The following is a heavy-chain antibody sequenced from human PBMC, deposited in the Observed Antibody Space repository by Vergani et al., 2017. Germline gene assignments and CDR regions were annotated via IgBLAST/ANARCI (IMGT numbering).Heavy chain of an antibody. J-gene: IGHJ4*02. Sequence: QVQLVESGGGVVQPGRSLRLSCAASGFTFSSYAMHWVRQAPGKGLEWVAVRSYDGSNKYYADSVKGRFTITRDNSKNTLYLQMNSLRAEDTAVYYCASQKGYSSSSFDYWGQGTLVTVSS. CDR3: ASQKGYSSSSFDY. D-gene: IGHD6-6*01. CDR2: RSYDGSNK. V-gene: IGHV3-30-3*01. CDR1: GFTFSSYA.